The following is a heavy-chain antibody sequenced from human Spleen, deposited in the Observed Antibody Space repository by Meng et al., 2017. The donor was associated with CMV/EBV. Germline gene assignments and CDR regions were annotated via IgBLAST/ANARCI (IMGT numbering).Heavy chain of an antibody. CDR2: IYYSGST. D-gene: IGHD3-10*01. CDR3: ARRSGWFGPEGNAFDI. J-gene: IGHJ3*02. Sequence: RRRRPGPGLGKLSETLSLTCTVSGGSISSSSYYWGWIRQPPGKGLEWIGSIYYSGSTYYNPSLKSRVTISVDTSKNQFSLKLSSVTAADTAVYYCARRSGWFGPEGNAFDIWGQGTMVTVSS. CDR1: GGSISSSSYY. V-gene: IGHV4-39*07.